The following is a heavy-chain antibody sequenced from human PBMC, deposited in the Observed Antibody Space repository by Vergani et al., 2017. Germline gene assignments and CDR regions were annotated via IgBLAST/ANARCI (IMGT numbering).Heavy chain of an antibody. D-gene: IGHD2-2*01. CDR2: LHYTGTT. V-gene: IGHV4-30-4*01. J-gene: IGHJ5*02. Sequence: QVHLLESGPGLVKPSQTLSLTCTVSGASVSSDDCYWSWIRQSPGKGLDWIGNLHYTGTTYYKPSLMGRVKMSIDASKNQFSLKLSSVTAADTAVYYCARLVVPAAMLNWFDPWGQGTLVTVSS. CDR1: GASVSSDDCY. CDR3: ARLVVPAAMLNWFDP.